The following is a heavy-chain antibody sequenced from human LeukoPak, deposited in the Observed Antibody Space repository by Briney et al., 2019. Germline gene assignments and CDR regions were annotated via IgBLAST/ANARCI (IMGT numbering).Heavy chain of an antibody. V-gene: IGHV4-34*09. Sequence: SETLSLTCAVYGGSLSGYKCSWIRQPPGKGLEWIGEINHSGSTYYNPSLKSRVTISVDTSKNQFSLKLSSVTAADTAVYYCARDPGYYDSSGLAGWFDPWGQGTLVTVSS. CDR2: INHSGST. J-gene: IGHJ5*02. CDR1: GGSLSGYK. CDR3: ARDPGYYDSSGLAGWFDP. D-gene: IGHD3-22*01.